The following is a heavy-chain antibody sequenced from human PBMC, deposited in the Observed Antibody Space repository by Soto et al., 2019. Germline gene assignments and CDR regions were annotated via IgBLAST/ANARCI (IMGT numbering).Heavy chain of an antibody. CDR3: ARIWGSTSGYYYYGMDV. Sequence: EVQLLESGGGLVQPGGSLRLSCAAYGFTFGTYATAWIRQAPGKGLEWVSAISDSEGRTYHADSVKGRFTISRDNFKNTLYLQMNRLRAEDTAVYYCARIWGSTSGYYYYGMDVWGQGTTVTVSS. V-gene: IGHV3-23*01. D-gene: IGHD6-6*01. CDR1: GFTFGTYA. CDR2: ISDSEGRT. J-gene: IGHJ6*02.